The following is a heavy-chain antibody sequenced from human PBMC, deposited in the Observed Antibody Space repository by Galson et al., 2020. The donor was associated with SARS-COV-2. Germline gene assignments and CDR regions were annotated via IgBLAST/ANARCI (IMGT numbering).Heavy chain of an antibody. Sequence: SGPTLVKPTQTLTLTCTFSGFSLTASGVAVGWIRQPPGKALEWLALIYGDDAKRYSASLKTRLTITKDTSRNQVVLTMTDMHPADTGTYYGAHTCSDTWYGGFDYWGQGILVTVSS. V-gene: IGHV2-5*02. CDR1: GFSLTASGVA. CDR3: AHTCSDTWYGGFDY. CDR2: IYGDDAK. D-gene: IGHD2-15*01. J-gene: IGHJ4*02.